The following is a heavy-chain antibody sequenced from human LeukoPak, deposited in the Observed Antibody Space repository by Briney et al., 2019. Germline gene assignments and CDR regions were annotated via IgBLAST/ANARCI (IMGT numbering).Heavy chain of an antibody. CDR3: AKANIREFDY. CDR2: ISNDGNYK. Sequence: GGSLRLSCAASGFTFSTYGMHWVRQAPGKGLEWMAVISNDGNYKYCADSVKGRFTISRDNSKNTMYLQVNSLRAEDTAVYYCAKANIREFDYWGQGTLVTVSS. D-gene: IGHD3-10*01. CDR1: GFTFSTYG. J-gene: IGHJ4*02. V-gene: IGHV3-30*18.